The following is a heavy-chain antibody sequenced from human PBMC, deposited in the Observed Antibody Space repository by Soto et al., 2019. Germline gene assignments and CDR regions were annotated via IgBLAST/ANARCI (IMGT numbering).Heavy chain of an antibody. J-gene: IGHJ4*02. CDR2: IKRKTGGETT. Sequence: GGSLRLSCASSGFTFSNAWMSWVRQAPGKGLEWVGRIKRKTGGETTDYATPVRGRFTISRDNSKNTLYLEMNSLRAEDTAVYYCVVDTSGLLDYWGQGTQVTVSS. CDR3: VVDTSGLLDY. CDR1: GFTFSNAW. D-gene: IGHD3-22*01. V-gene: IGHV3-15*01.